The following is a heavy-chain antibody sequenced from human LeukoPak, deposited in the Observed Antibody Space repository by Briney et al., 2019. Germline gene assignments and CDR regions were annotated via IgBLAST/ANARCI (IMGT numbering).Heavy chain of an antibody. Sequence: GGSLRLSCAASGFTFSSYWMHWVRQAPGKGLVWVSRINSDGSSTSYADSVKGRFTITRDNAKNTLYLQMNSLRAEDTAVHYCVRYYGSGTSLGYWGQGTLVTVSS. J-gene: IGHJ4*02. V-gene: IGHV3-74*01. CDR2: INSDGSST. CDR3: VRYYGSGTSLGY. D-gene: IGHD3-10*01. CDR1: GFTFSSYW.